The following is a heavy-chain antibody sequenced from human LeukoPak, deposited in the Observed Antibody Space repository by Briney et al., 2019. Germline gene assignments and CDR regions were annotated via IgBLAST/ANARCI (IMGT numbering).Heavy chain of an antibody. Sequence: GGSLRLSCAASGFTFSSYSMNWVRQAPGKGLEWVSYISSSSSTIYYADSVKGRFTISRDNAKNSLFLQMNSLRVEDTAVYYCAKLAKYFYGSETYYFFEHWGQGTPVTASS. D-gene: IGHD3-10*01. CDR3: AKLAKYFYGSETYYFFEH. CDR1: GFTFSSYS. CDR2: ISSSSSTI. J-gene: IGHJ4*02. V-gene: IGHV3-48*04.